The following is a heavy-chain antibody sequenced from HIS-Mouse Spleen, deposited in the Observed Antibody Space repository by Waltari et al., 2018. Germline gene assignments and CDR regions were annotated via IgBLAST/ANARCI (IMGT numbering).Heavy chain of an antibody. D-gene: IGHD6-13*01. CDR3: AREIPYSSSWYDWYFDL. CDR2: IYYSGST. J-gene: IGHJ2*01. Sequence: QLQLQESGPGLVKPSETLSLTCTVSGGSSSSSSYYWGWIRQPPGEGLEWIGSIYYSGSTYYNPSLKSRVTISVDTSKNQLSLKLSSVTAADTAVYYCAREIPYSSSWYDWYFDLWGRGTLVTVSS. V-gene: IGHV4-39*07. CDR1: GGSSSSSSYY.